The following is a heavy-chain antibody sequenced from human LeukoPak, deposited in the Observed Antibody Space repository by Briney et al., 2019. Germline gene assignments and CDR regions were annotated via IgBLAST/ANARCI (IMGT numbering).Heavy chain of an antibody. CDR2: INHSGST. CDR3: ATGVHGITAAGDYYFDY. J-gene: IGHJ4*02. CDR1: GYSISSGYY. D-gene: IGHD6-13*01. Sequence: SETLSLTCTVSGYSISSGYYWGWIRQPPGKGLEWIGEINHSGSTNYNPSLKTLVTMSVDTSNNQFSLKLSSVTAADTAVYYCATGVHGITAAGDYYFDYWGQGTLVTVSS. V-gene: IGHV4-38-2*02.